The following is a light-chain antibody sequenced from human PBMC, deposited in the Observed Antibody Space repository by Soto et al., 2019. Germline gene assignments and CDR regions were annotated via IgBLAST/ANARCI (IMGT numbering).Light chain of an antibody. CDR2: SSN. CDR3: AAWDDDLHVWL. J-gene: IGLJ3*02. Sequence: QSVLTQPPSVSATPGQGVILYCSGGDPNIGSTAVNWYQQLPGTAPRLLIYSSNQRPSGVPDRISGSKSGTSASLAISGLQSEDEADYYCAAWDDDLHVWLFGGGTKLTVL. CDR1: DPNIGSTA. V-gene: IGLV1-44*01.